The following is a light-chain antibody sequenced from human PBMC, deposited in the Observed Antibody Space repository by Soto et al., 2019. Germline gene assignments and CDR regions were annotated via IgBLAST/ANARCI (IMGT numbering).Light chain of an antibody. CDR1: RSDMGSYNY. CDR3: ISYTGSSTSYV. V-gene: IGLV2-14*01. J-gene: IGLJ1*01. CDR2: GVS. Sequence: QAALTQPASLSGSPGQSITISCSGTRSDMGSYNYVAWYQQFQGKTPKILIYGVSNRPSGVSSRFSGSKSGNTASLTISGLQADDEADYYCISYTGSSTSYVFGSGTKLTVL.